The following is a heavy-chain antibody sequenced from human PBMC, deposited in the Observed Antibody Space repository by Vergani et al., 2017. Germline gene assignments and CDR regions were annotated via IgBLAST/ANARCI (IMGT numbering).Heavy chain of an antibody. D-gene: IGHD5-12*01. V-gene: IGHV3-23*01. CDR3: AKKWLTNEEVDS. CDR2: ISAGGEST. CDR1: GFIFSDYG. J-gene: IGHJ4*02. Sequence: EVQLLESGGGLVQPGRSLRLPCAGSGFIFSDYGMTWVRQAPGRGLEWVSAISAGGESTFYADSVKGRFIISRDNSKNTVYLQMKSLRAEDTAVYYCAKKWLTNEEVDSWGQGTLVTVSS.